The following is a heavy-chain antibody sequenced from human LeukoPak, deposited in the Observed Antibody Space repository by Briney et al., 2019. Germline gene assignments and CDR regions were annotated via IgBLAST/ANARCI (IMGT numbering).Heavy chain of an antibody. Sequence: SETLSLTCAVSGGSISSSNWWSWVRQPPGKGLEWIGEIYHSGSTNYNPSLESRVTISVDKSKNQFSLKLSSVTAADTAVYYCARDLRDSSDYYYYAFDIWGRGTMVTVSS. CDR3: ARDLRDSSDYYYYAFDI. D-gene: IGHD3-22*01. J-gene: IGHJ3*02. V-gene: IGHV4-4*02. CDR1: GGSISSSNW. CDR2: IYHSGST.